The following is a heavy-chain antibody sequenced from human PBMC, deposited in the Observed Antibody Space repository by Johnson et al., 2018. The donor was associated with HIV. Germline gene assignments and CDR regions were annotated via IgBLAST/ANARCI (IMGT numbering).Heavy chain of an antibody. CDR1: GFTFSYYA. CDR3: ARAFLIYHYYDSSGRGDAFDI. V-gene: IGHV3-30*09. J-gene: IGHJ3*02. D-gene: IGHD3-22*01. CDR2: TSDDGDDK. Sequence: QVQLVESGGGVVQPGRSLRLSCAASGFTFSYYAIHWVRQAPGKGLEWVTVTSDDGDDKYYADSVNGRFAISRDNSKNTLYLQMNSMSAEDTAVYYCARAFLIYHYYDSSGRGDAFDIWGQGTMVTVSS.